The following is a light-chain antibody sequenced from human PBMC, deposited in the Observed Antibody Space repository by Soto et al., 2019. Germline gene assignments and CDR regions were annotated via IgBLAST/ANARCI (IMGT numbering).Light chain of an antibody. Sequence: QSVLTQPASVSGSPGQSITISCTGTSSDIDRYNYVSWYQQYPGKAPKFMIYDVSNRPSGVSNRFSGSKSGNTASLTISGLQAEDEADYYCSSYISSSTYVFGTGTKVTVL. CDR3: SSYISSSTYV. V-gene: IGLV2-14*01. CDR1: SSDIDRYNY. CDR2: DVS. J-gene: IGLJ1*01.